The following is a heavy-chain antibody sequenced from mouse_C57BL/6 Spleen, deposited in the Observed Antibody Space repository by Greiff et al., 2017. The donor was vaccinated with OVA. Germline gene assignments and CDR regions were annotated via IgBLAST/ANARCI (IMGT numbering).Heavy chain of an antibody. V-gene: IGHV1-55*01. CDR1: GYTFTSYW. CDR2: IYPGSGST. D-gene: IGHD1-1*01. J-gene: IGHJ1*03. CDR3: ARRSYYYGSSYGYFDV. Sequence: VKLQQPGAELVKPGASVKMSCKASGYTFTSYWITWVKQRPGQGLEWIGDIYPGSGSTNYNEKFKSKATLTVDTSSSTAYMQLSSLTSEDSAVYYCARRSYYYGSSYGYFDVWGTGTTVTVSS.